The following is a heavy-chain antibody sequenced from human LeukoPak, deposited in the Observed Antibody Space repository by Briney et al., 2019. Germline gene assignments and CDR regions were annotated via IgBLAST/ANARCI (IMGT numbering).Heavy chain of an antibody. CDR3: ARGGLGGYATH. V-gene: IGHV1-18*01. Sequence: ASVKVSCKASGYTFTSYGISWVRQAPGQGLEWMGWISAYNGNTNYAQKFQGRVTMTRNTSISTAYMELSTLRSEDTAVYYCARGGLGGYATHWGQGTLVTVSS. J-gene: IGHJ4*02. CDR1: GYTFTSYG. CDR2: ISAYNGNT. D-gene: IGHD5-12*01.